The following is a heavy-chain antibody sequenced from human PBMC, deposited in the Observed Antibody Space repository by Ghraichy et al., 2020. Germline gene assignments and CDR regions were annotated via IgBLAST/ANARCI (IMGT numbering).Heavy chain of an antibody. D-gene: IGHD6-6*01. CDR2: ISSSSSTI. Sequence: GGSLRLSCAASGFTFSSYSMNWVRQAPGKGLEWVSYISSSSSTIYYADSVKGRFTISRDNAKNSLYLQMNSLRDEDTAVYYCARVIMFEQLVQPRYYYYYGMDVWGQGTTVTVSS. CDR3: ARVIMFEQLVQPRYYYYYGMDV. CDR1: GFTFSSYS. J-gene: IGHJ6*02. V-gene: IGHV3-48*02.